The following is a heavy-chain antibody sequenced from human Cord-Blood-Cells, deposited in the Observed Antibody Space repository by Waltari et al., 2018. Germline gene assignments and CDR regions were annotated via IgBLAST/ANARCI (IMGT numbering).Heavy chain of an antibody. J-gene: IGHJ4*02. CDR1: GGSFSGYY. Sequence: QVQLQQWGAGLLKPSETLSLTCAVYGGSFSGYYWSWIRQPPGKGPEWIGEINHSGSTNYNPSLKSRVTISVDTSKNQFSLKLSSVTAADTAVYYCARAVRAAADYWGQGTLVTVSS. CDR3: ARAVRAAADY. D-gene: IGHD6-13*01. CDR2: INHSGST. V-gene: IGHV4-34*01.